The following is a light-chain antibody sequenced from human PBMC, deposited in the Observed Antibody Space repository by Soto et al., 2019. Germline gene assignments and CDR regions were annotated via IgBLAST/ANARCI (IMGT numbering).Light chain of an antibody. J-gene: IGKJ1*01. V-gene: IGKV3-15*01. CDR2: GAS. Sequence: EIVLTQSPGTLSLSPWERATLSCRASQSVSSSYLAWYQQKPGQAPRLLIYGASTRATGIPARFSGSGSGTEFTLTISSLQSEDFAVYYCQQYNNWPQTFGQGTKV. CDR1: QSVSSSY. CDR3: QQYNNWPQT.